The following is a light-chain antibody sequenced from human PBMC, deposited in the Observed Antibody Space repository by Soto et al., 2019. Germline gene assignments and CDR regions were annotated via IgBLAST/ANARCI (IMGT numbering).Light chain of an antibody. CDR1: QSVSST. CDR3: QQYYQWPLT. CDR2: GTS. J-gene: IGKJ4*01. Sequence: EIVMTQSPATLSVSPGERATLSCRASQSVSSTLAWYQQIPGQAPRLLIYGTSTRATGIPARFSGSGSVTEFTLTISSLQSEDFAFYYCQQYYQWPLTFGGGTKVEVK. V-gene: IGKV3-15*01.